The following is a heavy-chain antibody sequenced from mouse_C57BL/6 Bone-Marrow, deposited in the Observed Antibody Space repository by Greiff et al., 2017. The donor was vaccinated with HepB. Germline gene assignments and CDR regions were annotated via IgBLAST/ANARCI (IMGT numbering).Heavy chain of an antibody. CDR1: GYTFTSYW. D-gene: IGHD1-1*01. Sequence: QVQLKQPGAELVKPGASVKMSCKASGYTFTSYWITWVKQRPGQGLEWIGDIYPGSGSTNYNEKFKSKATLTVDTSSSTAYMQLSSLTSEDSAVYYCASAYYGSSPDYWGQGTTLTVSS. CDR2: IYPGSGST. V-gene: IGHV1-55*01. CDR3: ASAYYGSSPDY. J-gene: IGHJ2*01.